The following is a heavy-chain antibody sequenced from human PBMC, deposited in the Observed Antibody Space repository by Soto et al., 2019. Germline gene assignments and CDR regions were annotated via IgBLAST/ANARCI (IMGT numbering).Heavy chain of an antibody. J-gene: IGHJ4*02. CDR3: ARGHYDILTGYYFFDY. D-gene: IGHD3-9*01. Sequence: LRLSCAAARFTVSNNYMNWVRQAPGKGLEWVAVIYSDGSTYYADSVKGRFTISRDNSKNTLYLQMNSLRAEDTAVYYCARGHYDILTGYYFFDYWGQGTLVTVSS. CDR1: RFTVSNNY. V-gene: IGHV3-53*01. CDR2: IYSDGST.